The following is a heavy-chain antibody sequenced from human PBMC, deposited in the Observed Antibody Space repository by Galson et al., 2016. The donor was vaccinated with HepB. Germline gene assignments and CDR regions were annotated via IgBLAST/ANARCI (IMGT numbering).Heavy chain of an antibody. CDR1: GFTFDDYA. J-gene: IGHJ3*02. Sequence: SLRLSCAAFGFTFDDYAMHWVRQAPGKGLEWVSSISWNSGGIVYADSVKGRFTISRDNARNSLYLRMNSLRIEDTALYYCANQQDYTDAFDIWGQGTMVTVSS. D-gene: IGHD4-11*01. V-gene: IGHV3-9*01. CDR3: ANQQDYTDAFDI. CDR2: ISWNSGGI.